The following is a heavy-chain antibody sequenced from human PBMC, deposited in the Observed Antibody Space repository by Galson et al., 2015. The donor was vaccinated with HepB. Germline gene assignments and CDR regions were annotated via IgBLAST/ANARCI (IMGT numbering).Heavy chain of an antibody. V-gene: IGHV2-70*11. CDR1: GFSLSTSGMC. J-gene: IGHJ6*03. D-gene: IGHD2-2*01. Sequence: PALVKPTQTLTLTCTFSGFSLSTSGMCVSWIRQPPGKALEWLARIDWDDDKYYSTSLKTRLTISKDTSKNQVVLTMTNMDPVDTATYYCARTTLGYCSSTSCYHYYYYMDVWGKGTTVTVSS. CDR3: ARTTLGYCSSTSCYHYYYYMDV. CDR2: IDWDDDK.